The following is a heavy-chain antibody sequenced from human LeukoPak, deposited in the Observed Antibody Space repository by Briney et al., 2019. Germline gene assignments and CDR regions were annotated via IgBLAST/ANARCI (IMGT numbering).Heavy chain of an antibody. D-gene: IGHD6-19*01. J-gene: IGHJ3*02. CDR2: ISWNSGSI. CDR1: GFNFGDYS. CDR3: AKDSDSGWYGAFDI. V-gene: IGHV3-9*01. Sequence: SLRLLCAASGFNFGDYSIQWVRQAPGKGLEGVPGISWNSGSIGYADSVKGRFTISRDNAKNSLYLQMNSLRAEDTALYYCAKDSDSGWYGAFDIWGQGTMVTVSS.